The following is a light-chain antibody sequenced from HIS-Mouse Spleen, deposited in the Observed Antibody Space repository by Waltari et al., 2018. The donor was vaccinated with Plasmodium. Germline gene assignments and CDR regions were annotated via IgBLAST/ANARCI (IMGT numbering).Light chain of an antibody. CDR3: SSYTSSSTA. CDR1: SSDVGGYNY. J-gene: IGLJ1*01. Sequence: QSALTQPASVSGSPGQSITSPCPGTSSDVGGYNYFSWYQQHPGKAPKLMIYDVSNRPSGVSNRFSGSKSGNTASLTISGLQAEDEADYYCSSYTSSSTAFGTGTKVTVL. V-gene: IGLV2-14*03. CDR2: DVS.